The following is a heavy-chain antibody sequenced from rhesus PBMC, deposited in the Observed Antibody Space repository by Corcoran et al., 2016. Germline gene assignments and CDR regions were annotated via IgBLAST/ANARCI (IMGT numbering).Heavy chain of an antibody. V-gene: IGHV4-165*02. D-gene: IGHD2-39*01. CDR2: IGGSSGSS. Sequence: QVQLQESGPGLVKPSETLSLTCAVSGGSISGYYWNWIRTPPGKGLGWIGYIGGSSGSSYYNPSRKSRVTISTATSKNQFSLKVRSVTAADTAVYYCARNPLRGRFDVWGPGVLVTVSS. CDR3: ARNPLRGRFDV. CDR1: GGSISGYY. J-gene: IGHJ5-1*01.